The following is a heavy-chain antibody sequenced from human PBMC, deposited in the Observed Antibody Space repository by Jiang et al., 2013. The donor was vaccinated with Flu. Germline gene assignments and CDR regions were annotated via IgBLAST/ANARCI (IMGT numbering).Heavy chain of an antibody. D-gene: IGHD1-14*01. Sequence: APGQGLEWVGWINTITREPNVSPEGFTGRFVFSLDTSITTAYLQISSLKAEDTAVYYCARGFDTGLWGQGTLVTVSS. V-gene: IGHV7-4-1*02. J-gene: IGHJ4*02. CDR3: ARGFDTGL. CDR2: INTITREP.